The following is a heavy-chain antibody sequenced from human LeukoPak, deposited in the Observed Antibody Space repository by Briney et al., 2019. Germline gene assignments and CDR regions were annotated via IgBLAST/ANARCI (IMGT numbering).Heavy chain of an antibody. D-gene: IGHD3-16*02. V-gene: IGHV3-43*02. J-gene: IGHJ3*02. CDR1: GFTFDDYA. CDR2: ISGDGGRT. CDR3: AKVYYDYVWGSYRYFRAFDI. Sequence: GGSLRLSCAASGFTFDDYAMHWVRQAPGKGLEWVSLISGDGGRTHYADSVKGRFTISRDNSKNSLYLQMNSLRTEDTAFYYCAKVYYDYVWGSYRYFRAFDIWGQGTMVTVSS.